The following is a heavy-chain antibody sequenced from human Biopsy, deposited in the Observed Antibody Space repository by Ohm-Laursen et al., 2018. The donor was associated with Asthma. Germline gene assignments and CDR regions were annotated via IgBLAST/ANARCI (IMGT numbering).Heavy chain of an antibody. CDR2: INSVFGTT. V-gene: IGHV1-69*13. D-gene: IGHD2-2*01. CDR3: ARKAGSCISRTCYSLDF. J-gene: IGHJ4*02. Sequence: GASVKVSCKSLGGTFNTYVIGWVRQAPGQGLEWMGGINSVFGTTTYPQKFQDRVPITADDSTSTVYTELSSLRSEDTAVYYCARKAGSCISRTCYSLDFWGQGTLVTVSS. CDR1: GGTFNTYV.